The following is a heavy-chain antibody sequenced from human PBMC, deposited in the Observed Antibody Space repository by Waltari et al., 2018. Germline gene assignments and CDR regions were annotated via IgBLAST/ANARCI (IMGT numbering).Heavy chain of an antibody. D-gene: IGHD5-12*01. CDR2: IYYSGSR. CDR1: GDSIRTYY. Sequence: QVQLQESGPGLVKPSETLSLTCTVSGDSIRTYYWTWIRQPPGKGLEWIGYIYYSGSRNYNPSLKSRVTISVDTSKNQFSLKLTSVTAADTAVYYCARAERWLQPDYWGQGTLVTVSS. CDR3: ARAERWLQPDY. J-gene: IGHJ4*02. V-gene: IGHV4-59*12.